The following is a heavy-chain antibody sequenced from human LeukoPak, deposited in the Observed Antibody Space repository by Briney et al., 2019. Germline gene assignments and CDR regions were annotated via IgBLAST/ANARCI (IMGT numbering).Heavy chain of an antibody. Sequence: PSETLSLTCTVSGGSISSSSYYWGWIRQPPGKGLEWIGTIYYGGSTYYNPSLKSRVTISVDTYKNQFSLKLSSVTAADTAVYYCARDVDYGDYVFQHWGQGTLVTVSS. CDR2: IYYGGST. CDR3: ARDVDYGDYVFQH. J-gene: IGHJ1*01. V-gene: IGHV4-39*07. D-gene: IGHD4-17*01. CDR1: GGSISSSSYY.